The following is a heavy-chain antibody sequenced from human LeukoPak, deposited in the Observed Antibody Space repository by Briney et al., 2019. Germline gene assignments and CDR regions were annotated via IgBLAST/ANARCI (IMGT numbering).Heavy chain of an antibody. Sequence: SETLSLTCTVSGGSISSSSYYWGWIRQPPGKGLEWIGSIYCSGSTYYNPSLKSRVTISVDTSKNQFSLKLSSVTAADTAVYYCFSYGDYEGVDYWGQGTLVTVSS. CDR2: IYCSGST. CDR3: FSYGDYEGVDY. CDR1: GGSISSSSYY. V-gene: IGHV4-39*01. J-gene: IGHJ4*02. D-gene: IGHD4-17*01.